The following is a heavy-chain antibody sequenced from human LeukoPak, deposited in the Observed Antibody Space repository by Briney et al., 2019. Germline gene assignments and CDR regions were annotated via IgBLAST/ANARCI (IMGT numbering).Heavy chain of an antibody. CDR2: IYTSGST. J-gene: IGHJ4*02. V-gene: IGHV4-61*02. D-gene: IGHD1-26*01. Sequence: PSETLSLTCTVSGGSISSSSYYWSWIRQPAGKGLEWIGRIYTSGSTNYNPSLKSRVTISVDTSKNQFSLKLSSVTAADTAVYYCASGRWELLGYWGQGTLVTVSS. CDR1: GGSISSSSYY. CDR3: ASGRWELLGY.